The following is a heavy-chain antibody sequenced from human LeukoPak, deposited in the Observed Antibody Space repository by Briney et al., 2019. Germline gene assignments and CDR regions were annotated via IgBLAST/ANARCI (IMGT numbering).Heavy chain of an antibody. J-gene: IGHJ4*02. D-gene: IGHD3-16*02. V-gene: IGHV3-21*01. CDR3: ARAYDYVGGSYRYPAS. Sequence: GGSLRLSCAASGFTFSSYSMNWVRQAPGKGLEWVSSISSSSSSYIYYADSVKGRFTISRDNAKNSLYLQMNSQRAEDTAVYYCARAYDYVGGSYRYPASGGQGPLVPVS. CDR1: GFTFSSYS. CDR2: ISSSSSSYI.